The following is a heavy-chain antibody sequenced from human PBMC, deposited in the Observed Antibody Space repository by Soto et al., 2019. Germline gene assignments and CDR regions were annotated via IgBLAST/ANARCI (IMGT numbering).Heavy chain of an antibody. CDR2: ISAAGDP. Sequence: EVQLVESGGGLVPPGVSLRLSCAASGFTFRNYDIPWVRQGTGKGLEWVSGISAAGDPDYADSVEGRFTISRENAQNSFFLQMNSLRVGDTAVYYCARTDRDFYGMDVWGQGTTVIVSS. J-gene: IGHJ6*02. CDR1: GFTFRNYD. CDR3: ARTDRDFYGMDV. V-gene: IGHV3-13*05.